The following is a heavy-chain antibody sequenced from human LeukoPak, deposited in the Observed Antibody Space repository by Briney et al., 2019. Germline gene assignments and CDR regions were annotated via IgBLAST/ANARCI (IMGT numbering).Heavy chain of an antibody. CDR2: IYYSGST. Sequence: PSETLSLTCTVSGGSVSSGSYYWSWIRQPPGKGLEWIGYIYYSGSTNYNPSLKSRVTISVDTSKNQFSLKLSSVTAADTAVYYCAREASYGLRAYDIWGQGTMVTVSS. D-gene: IGHD3-10*01. V-gene: IGHV4-61*01. CDR1: GGSVSSGSYY. J-gene: IGHJ3*02. CDR3: AREASYGLRAYDI.